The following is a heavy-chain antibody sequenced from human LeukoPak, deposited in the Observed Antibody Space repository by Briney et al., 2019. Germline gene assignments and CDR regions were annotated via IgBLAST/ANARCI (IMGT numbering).Heavy chain of an antibody. J-gene: IGHJ6*03. CDR1: GGSISSGGYY. Sequence: SETLSLTCTVSGGSISSGGYYWSWIRQHPGKGLEWIGYIYTSGSTNYNPSLKSRVTISVDTSKNQFSLKLSSVTAADTAVYYCARHLKLGTKPDYYYYYYMDVWGKGTTVTVSS. D-gene: IGHD1-14*01. CDR3: ARHLKLGTKPDYYYYYYMDV. V-gene: IGHV4-61*08. CDR2: IYTSGST.